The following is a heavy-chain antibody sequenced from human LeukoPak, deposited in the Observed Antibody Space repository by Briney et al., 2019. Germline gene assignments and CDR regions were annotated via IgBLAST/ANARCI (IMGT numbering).Heavy chain of an antibody. Sequence: SETLSLTCTVSGGSISSYYWSWIRQAPGKGLEWIGYIYYSGSTNYNPSLKSRVTTSADTSKNQFSLKLSSVTAADTAVYFCARGYCSGGSCLTLDYWGQGTLVTVSS. V-gene: IGHV4-59*01. CDR2: IYYSGST. CDR1: GGSISSYY. J-gene: IGHJ4*02. D-gene: IGHD2-15*01. CDR3: ARGYCSGGSCLTLDY.